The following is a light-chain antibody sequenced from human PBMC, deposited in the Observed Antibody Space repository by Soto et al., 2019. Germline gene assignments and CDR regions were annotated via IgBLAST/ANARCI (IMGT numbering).Light chain of an antibody. Sequence: EIVMTQSPATLSVSPGERATLSCRASQSVSRNLAWYQQTPGQAPRRVIHSASSRATGVPSRFSGTGSETDITLTISGLQSEDSAIYFCQQYNNWPFSFGQGTRLEIK. V-gene: IGKV3-15*01. J-gene: IGKJ5*01. CDR3: QQYNNWPFS. CDR1: QSVSRN. CDR2: SAS.